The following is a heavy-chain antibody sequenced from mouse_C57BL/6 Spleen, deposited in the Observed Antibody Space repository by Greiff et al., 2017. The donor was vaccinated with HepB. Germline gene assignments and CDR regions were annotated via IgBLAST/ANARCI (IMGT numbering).Heavy chain of an antibody. V-gene: IGHV5-9-1*02. CDR3: TRAGLRREDWYFDV. CDR1: GFTFSSYA. Sequence: EVQRVESGEGLVKPGGSLKLSCAASGFTFSSYAMSWVRQTPEKRLEWVAYISSGGDYIYYADTVKGRFTISRDNARNTLYLQMSSLKSEDTAMYYCTRAGLRREDWYFDVWGTGTTVTVSS. CDR2: ISSGGDYI. D-gene: IGHD2-4*01. J-gene: IGHJ1*03.